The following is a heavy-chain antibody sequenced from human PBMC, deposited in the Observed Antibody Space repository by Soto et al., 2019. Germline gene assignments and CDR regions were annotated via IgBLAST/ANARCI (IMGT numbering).Heavy chain of an antibody. CDR3: ARRTDYYASSSTFDY. J-gene: IGHJ4*02. CDR2: IYHSGST. D-gene: IGHD3-22*01. CDR1: GGSISSNNW. V-gene: IGHV4-4*02. Sequence: SETLSLTCAVSGGSISSNNWWSWVRQPPGKGLEWIGEIYHSGSTNYNPSLESRVTILVDKSKNQFSLNLRSVTAADTAVYYCARRTDYYASSSTFDYWGQGTLVTVSS.